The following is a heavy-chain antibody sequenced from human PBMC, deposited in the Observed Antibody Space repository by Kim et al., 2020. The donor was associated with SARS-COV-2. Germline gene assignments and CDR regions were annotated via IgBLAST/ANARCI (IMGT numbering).Heavy chain of an antibody. J-gene: IGHJ4*02. CDR3: ARTLGWYPSYYFDY. CDR1: GFTVSSNY. CDR2: IYSGGST. V-gene: IGHV3-53*01. Sequence: GGSLRLSCAASGFTVSSNYMSWVRQAPGKGLEWVSVIYSGGSTYYADSVKGRFTISRDNSKNTLYLQMNSLRAEDTAVYYCARTLGWYPSYYFDYWGQGTLVTVSS. D-gene: IGHD6-19*01.